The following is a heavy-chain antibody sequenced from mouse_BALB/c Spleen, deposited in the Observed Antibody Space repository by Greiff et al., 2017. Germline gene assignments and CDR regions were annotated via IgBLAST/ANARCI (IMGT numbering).Heavy chain of an antibody. V-gene: IGHV1S56*01. Sequence: QVQLQQSGPELVKPGASVRISCKASGYTFTSYYIHWVKQRPGQGLEWIGWIYPGNVNTKYNEKFKGKATLTADKSSSTAYMQLSSLTSEDSAVYFCARGNYDYDGAYWGQGTTLTVSS. D-gene: IGHD2-4*01. CDR1: GYTFTSYY. CDR3: ARGNYDYDGAY. CDR2: IYPGNVNT. J-gene: IGHJ2*01.